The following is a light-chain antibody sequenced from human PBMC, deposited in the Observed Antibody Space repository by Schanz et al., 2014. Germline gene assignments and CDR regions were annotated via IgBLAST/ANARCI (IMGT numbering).Light chain of an antibody. CDR2: EVT. CDR1: SSDIGNYNY. V-gene: IGLV2-8*01. CDR3: SSYTSSLYV. J-gene: IGLJ1*01. Sequence: QSALTQPPSASGSPGQSVTISCTGTSSDIGNYNYVSWYQQHPGQAPKLVIYEVTKRPSGVPDRFSGSKSGNTASLTVSGLQAEDEADYYCSSYTSSLYVFGTGTKLTV.